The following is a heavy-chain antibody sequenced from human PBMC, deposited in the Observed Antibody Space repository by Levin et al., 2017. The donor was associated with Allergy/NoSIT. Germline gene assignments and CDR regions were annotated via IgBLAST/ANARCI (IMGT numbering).Heavy chain of an antibody. V-gene: IGHV4-30-4*01. Sequence: SETLSLTCTVSGGSISSGDYYWTWIRQPPGKGLEWIGYIYYSGSTYYNPSLKSRITISVDTSKNQFSLKLSSVTAADTAVYYCARSYRGGYYGSGSYEGVVWFDPWGQGTLVTVSS. CDR2: IYYSGST. CDR1: GGSISSGDYY. D-gene: IGHD3-10*01. CDR3: ARSYRGGYYGSGSYEGVVWFDP. J-gene: IGHJ5*02.